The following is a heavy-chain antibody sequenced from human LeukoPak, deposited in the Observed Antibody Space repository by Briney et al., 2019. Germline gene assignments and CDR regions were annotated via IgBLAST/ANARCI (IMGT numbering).Heavy chain of an antibody. Sequence: GGSLRLSCAASGFTFSSYSMNWVRQAPGKGLEWVATIKEDGSDKHYVDSVKGRFTISRDNAKNSLFLQMSSLRADDTAVYYCATWGSIFGVTFFDYWGQGTLVTVSS. J-gene: IGHJ4*02. CDR3: ATWGSIFGVTFFDY. V-gene: IGHV3-7*01. CDR1: GFTFSSYS. CDR2: IKEDGSDK. D-gene: IGHD3-3*01.